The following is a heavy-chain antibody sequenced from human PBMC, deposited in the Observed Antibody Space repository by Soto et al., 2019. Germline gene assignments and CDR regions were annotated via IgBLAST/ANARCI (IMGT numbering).Heavy chain of an antibody. V-gene: IGHV4-31*03. CDR3: ARDCSGGSCYGHDAFDI. D-gene: IGHD2-15*01. Sequence: PSETLSLTCPVSGGSISSGGYYWRWIRQHPGKGLEWIGYIYYSGSTYYNPSLKSRVTISVDTSKNQFSLKLSSVTAADAAVYYCARDCSGGSCYGHDAFDIWGQGTMVTVSS. CDR1: GGSISSGGYY. CDR2: IYYSGST. J-gene: IGHJ3*02.